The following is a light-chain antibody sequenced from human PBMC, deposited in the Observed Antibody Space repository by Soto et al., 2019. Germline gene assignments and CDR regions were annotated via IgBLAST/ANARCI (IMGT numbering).Light chain of an antibody. CDR2: DAS. CDR1: QSVSSY. CDR3: QQRSNWPIT. J-gene: IGKJ5*01. Sequence: EIVLTQSPATLSLSPGERATLSCRTSQSVSSYLAWYQQKPGQAPRLLIYDASNRATGIPARFSGSGSGTDFTLTISSLEPEEFAVYYCQQRSNWPITFGQGTRLEMK. V-gene: IGKV3-11*01.